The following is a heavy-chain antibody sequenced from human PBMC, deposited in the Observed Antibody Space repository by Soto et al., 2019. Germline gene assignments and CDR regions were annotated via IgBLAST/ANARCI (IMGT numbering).Heavy chain of an antibody. D-gene: IGHD3-9*01. CDR2: INPNSGGT. CDR3: ARDYDILTGYSGPYYGMDV. CDR1: GYTFTGYY. Sequence: ASVKVSCKASGYTFTGYYMHWVRQAPGQGLEWMGWINPNSGGTNYAQKFQGWVTMTRDTSISTAYMELSRLRSDDTAVYYCARDYDILTGYSGPYYGMDVWGQGTTVTVSS. J-gene: IGHJ6*02. V-gene: IGHV1-2*04.